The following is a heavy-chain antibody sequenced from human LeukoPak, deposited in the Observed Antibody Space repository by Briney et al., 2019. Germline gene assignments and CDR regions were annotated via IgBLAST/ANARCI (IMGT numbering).Heavy chain of an antibody. CDR1: GFTFSSYG. D-gene: IGHD3-10*01. Sequence: GALRLSCAASGFTFSSYGMSWIRQPPGKGLEWIGEINHSGSTNYNPSLKSRVTISVDTSKNQFSLKLSSVTAADTAVYYCARGRWFGIQRWFDPWGQGTLVTVSS. V-gene: IGHV4-34*01. CDR3: ARGRWFGIQRWFDP. CDR2: INHSGST. J-gene: IGHJ5*02.